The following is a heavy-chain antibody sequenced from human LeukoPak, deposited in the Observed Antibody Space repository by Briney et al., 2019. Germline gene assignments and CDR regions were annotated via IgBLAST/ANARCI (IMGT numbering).Heavy chain of an antibody. D-gene: IGHD3-22*01. V-gene: IGHV4-34*01. Sequence: SETLSLTCAVYGGSFSGYYWSWIRQPPGKGLEWIGEINHSGSTNYNPSLKSRVTISVDTSKNQFSLKLSSVTAADTAVYYCARRSSGYYPFDYWGQGTLVTVSS. CDR2: INHSGST. CDR3: ARRSSGYYPFDY. CDR1: GGSFSGYY. J-gene: IGHJ4*02.